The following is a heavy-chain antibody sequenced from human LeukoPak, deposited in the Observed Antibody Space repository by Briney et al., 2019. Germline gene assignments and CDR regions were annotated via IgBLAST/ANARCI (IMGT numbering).Heavy chain of an antibody. J-gene: IGHJ4*02. D-gene: IGHD2-2*01. Sequence: GSLRLSCSASGLTFSSYEMNWVRQAPGKGLEWVSYISSSGSTIYYADSVKGRFTISRDSAKNSLYLQMNSLRAEDTAVYYCARVVPAAPFDYWGQGTLVTVSS. CDR1: GLTFSSYE. V-gene: IGHV3-48*03. CDR3: ARVVPAAPFDY. CDR2: ISSSGSTI.